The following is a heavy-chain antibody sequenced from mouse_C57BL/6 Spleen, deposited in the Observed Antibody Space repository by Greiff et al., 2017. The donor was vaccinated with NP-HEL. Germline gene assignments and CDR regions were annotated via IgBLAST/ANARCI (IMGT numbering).Heavy chain of an antibody. Sequence: QVQLQQPGAELVKPGASVKMSCKASGYTFTSYWITWVKQRPGQGLEWIGDIYPGSGSTNYNEKFKSKATLTVDTSSSTAYMQLSSLTSEDSAVYYCANPSLGQGYFGVWGTGTTVTVSS. CDR1: GYTFTSYW. J-gene: IGHJ1*03. CDR2: IYPGSGST. CDR3: ANPSLGQGYFGV. V-gene: IGHV1-55*01. D-gene: IGHD4-1*01.